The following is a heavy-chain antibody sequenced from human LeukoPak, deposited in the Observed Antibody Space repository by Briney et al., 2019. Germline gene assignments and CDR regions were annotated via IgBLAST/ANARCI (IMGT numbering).Heavy chain of an antibody. CDR1: GYTFTSFD. V-gene: IGHV1-8*01. CDR2: MDPNSGNT. J-gene: IGHJ3*02. Sequence: GASVKVSCKASGYTFTSFDINWVRQATGQGLEWMGWMDPNSGNTGYAQKFQGRVTMTRHTSITTAYMELSSLRFEDTAVYYCATRSSSWRAFDIWGEGKMVTVSS. CDR3: ATRSSSWRAFDI. D-gene: IGHD6-13*01.